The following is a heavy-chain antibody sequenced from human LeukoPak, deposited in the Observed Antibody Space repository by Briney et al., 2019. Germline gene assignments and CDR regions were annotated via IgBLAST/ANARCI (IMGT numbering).Heavy chain of an antibody. Sequence: SETLSLTCTSSGGSISSYYWSWIRQPAGKGLECIGRIYTSADTNYNPSLKSRVTMSVDTSKNQFSLNLNSVAAADTAVYYCARGWGSSWYIDYWGQGTLVTVSS. V-gene: IGHV4-4*07. D-gene: IGHD6-13*01. CDR3: ARGWGSSWYIDY. J-gene: IGHJ4*02. CDR2: IYTSADT. CDR1: GGSISSYY.